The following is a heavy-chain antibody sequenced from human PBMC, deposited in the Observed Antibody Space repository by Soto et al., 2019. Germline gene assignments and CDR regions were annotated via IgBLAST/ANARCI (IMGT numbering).Heavy chain of an antibody. D-gene: IGHD3-3*01. CDR1: RFIFSSDW. CDR3: AKDPPLPWSGYSYYFNY. V-gene: IGHV3-15*01. Sequence: QLVESGGSLVKPGGSLRLSCTASRFIFSSDWMSWVRQAPGTGLEWVGRIKSKTDGETTDYAAPVKGRITISRDDSKDALYLQMNSLTTADTGVYYCAKDPPLPWSGYSYYFNYWGQGTQVTVS. J-gene: IGHJ4*02. CDR2: IKSKTDGETT.